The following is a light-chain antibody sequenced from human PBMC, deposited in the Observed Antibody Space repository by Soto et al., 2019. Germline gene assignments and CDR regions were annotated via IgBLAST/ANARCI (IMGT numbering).Light chain of an antibody. CDR3: QKYFSAPWT. CDR1: QAISNS. V-gene: IGKV1-27*01. Sequence: DIQMTQSPSSLSASVGDRVTITCRASQAISNSLAWYQQKPGKVPKLLMYAASTLQSGVPSRFSGSGSGTEFTLTISSLQPDDVATYYCQKYFSAPWTFGQGTKVEIK. CDR2: AAS. J-gene: IGKJ1*01.